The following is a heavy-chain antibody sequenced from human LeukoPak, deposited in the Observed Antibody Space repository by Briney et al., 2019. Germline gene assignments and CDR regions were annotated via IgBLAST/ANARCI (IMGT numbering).Heavy chain of an antibody. J-gene: IGHJ4*02. CDR3: TTDQVSYQYY. D-gene: IGHD1-26*01. CDR1: GFTFSSYS. Sequence: GGSLRLSCAASGFTFSSYSMNWVRQAPGKGLEWVSYISSSSSTIYYADSVKGRFTISRDNAKNSLYLQMNSLRAEDTAVYYCTTDQVSYQYYWGQGTLVTVSS. V-gene: IGHV3-48*01. CDR2: ISSSSSTI.